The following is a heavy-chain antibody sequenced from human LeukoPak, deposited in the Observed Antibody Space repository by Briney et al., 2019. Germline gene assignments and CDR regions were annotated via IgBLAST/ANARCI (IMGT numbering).Heavy chain of an antibody. CDR1: GFTFSSYW. J-gene: IGHJ4*02. Sequence: PGGSLRLSCAASGFTFSSYWMSWVRQAPGKGLEWVANIKQDGSEKYYVDSVKGRFTISRDNAKNSLYLQMNSLRAEDTAVYYCARDRPVFGEESPHPPTLVDYWGQGTLVTVSS. CDR2: IKQDGSEK. CDR3: ARDRPVFGEESPHPPTLVDY. V-gene: IGHV3-7*01. D-gene: IGHD3-10*01.